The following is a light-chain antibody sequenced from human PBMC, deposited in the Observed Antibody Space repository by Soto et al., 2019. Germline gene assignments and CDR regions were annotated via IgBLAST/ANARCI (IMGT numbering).Light chain of an antibody. CDR2: GAS. Sequence: EIVLTQSPGTLSLSPGERATLSCRASQSVSSNYLAWYQQKPGQAPRVLIYGASTRATGIPARFSGSGSGTEFTLTISSLQSVDFAVYSCQQYNNWPWTFGQGTKVDIK. J-gene: IGKJ1*01. CDR3: QQYNNWPWT. CDR1: QSVSSN. V-gene: IGKV3-15*01.